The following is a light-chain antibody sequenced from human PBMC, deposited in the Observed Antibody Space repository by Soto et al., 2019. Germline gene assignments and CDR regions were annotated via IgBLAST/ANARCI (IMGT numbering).Light chain of an antibody. CDR3: HQRDT. V-gene: IGKV3-11*01. J-gene: IGKJ3*01. Sequence: EIVLTQSPATLSLCPGERATLSCRASQSVSSYLAWYQQKPGQAPRLLIYDASNRATGIPARFSGSGSGTDFTLTISILEPEDFAVYYCHQRDTFGPGTNVDIK. CDR1: QSVSSY. CDR2: DAS.